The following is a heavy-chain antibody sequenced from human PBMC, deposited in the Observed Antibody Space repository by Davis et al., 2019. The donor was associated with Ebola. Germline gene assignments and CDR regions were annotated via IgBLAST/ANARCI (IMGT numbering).Heavy chain of an antibody. CDR1: GFTFSSYA. V-gene: IGHV3-30-3*01. J-gene: IGHJ6*02. D-gene: IGHD2-2*02. Sequence: GESLKISCAASGFTFSSYAMHWVRQAPGKGLEWVAVISYDGSNKYYADSVKGRFTISRDNSKNTLYLQMNSLRAEDTAVYYCAREDCSSTSCYNTYYYYGMDVWGQGTTVTVSS. CDR2: ISYDGSNK. CDR3: AREDCSSTSCYNTYYYYGMDV.